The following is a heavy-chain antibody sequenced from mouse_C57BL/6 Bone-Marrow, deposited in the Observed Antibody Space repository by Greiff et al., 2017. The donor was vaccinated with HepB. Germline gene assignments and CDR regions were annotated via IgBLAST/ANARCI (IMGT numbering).Heavy chain of an antibody. CDR2: ISYSGST. CDR1: GYSITSGYD. V-gene: IGHV3-1*01. CDR3: ARALYDYDVGYAMDY. D-gene: IGHD2-4*01. Sequence: EVKLMESGPGMVKPSQSLSLTCTVTGYSITSGYDWHWIRHFPGNKLEWMGYISYSGSTNYNPSLKSRISITHDTSKNHFFLKLNSVTTEDTATYYCARALYDYDVGYAMDYWGQGTSVTVSS. J-gene: IGHJ4*01.